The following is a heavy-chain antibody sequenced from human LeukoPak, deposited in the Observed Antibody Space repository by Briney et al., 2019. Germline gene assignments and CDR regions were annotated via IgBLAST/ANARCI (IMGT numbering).Heavy chain of an antibody. J-gene: IGHJ4*02. Sequence: ASVKVSCKASGYIFTAYYIHWVRQAPGQGLEWMGWINPNSGGTNYVQKFQGRVTMIRDTSITTAYMELSGLRSDDTAVYYCARDAPSAYSSSSIFDYWGQGTLVTVSS. D-gene: IGHD6-6*01. CDR1: GYIFTAYY. CDR2: INPNSGGT. V-gene: IGHV1-2*02. CDR3: ARDAPSAYSSSSIFDY.